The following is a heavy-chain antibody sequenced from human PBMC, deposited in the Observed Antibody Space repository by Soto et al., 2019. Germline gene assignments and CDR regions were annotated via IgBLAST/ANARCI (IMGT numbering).Heavy chain of an antibody. Sequence: SETLSLTCTVSGGSISSSSYYWGWIRQPPGKGLEWIGYIYYSGSPYYNPSLKSRVTISVDTSKNQFSLKLSSVTAADTAVHYCAVPAASVAGASGSYYYYGMDVWGQGTTVTVSS. V-gene: IGHV4-39*01. D-gene: IGHD6-19*01. CDR2: IYYSGSP. CDR1: GGSISSSSYY. J-gene: IGHJ6*02. CDR3: AVPAASVAGASGSYYYYGMDV.